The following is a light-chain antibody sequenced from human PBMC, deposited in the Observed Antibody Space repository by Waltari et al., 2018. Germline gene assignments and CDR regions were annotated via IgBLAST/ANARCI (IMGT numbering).Light chain of an antibody. CDR2: SND. V-gene: IGLV1-44*01. Sequence: QSVLTQPPSASGTPGQRVTISCSGSNSNIGSFTVNWYEHLPGTAPKLLIHSNDQRPSGVPDRFSGTKSGTSASLAITGLHSEDEADDYCASWDDSLNGLIFGAGTKLTVL. CDR1: NSNIGSFT. J-gene: IGLJ2*01. CDR3: ASWDDSLNGLI.